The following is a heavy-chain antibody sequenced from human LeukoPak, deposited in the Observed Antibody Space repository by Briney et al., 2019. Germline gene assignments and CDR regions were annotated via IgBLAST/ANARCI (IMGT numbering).Heavy chain of an antibody. J-gene: IGHJ4*02. V-gene: IGHV4-31*03. D-gene: IGHD2-21*01. CDR3: ARIVPYYLDY. CDR1: GGSISSGGYY. CDR2: IYYSGST. Sequence: SETLSLTCTVSGGSISSGGYYWSWIRQHPGKGLEWIGYIYYSGSTYYSPSLKSRVTISVDTSKNQFSLKLSSVTAADTAVYYCARIVPYYLDYWGQGTLVTVSS.